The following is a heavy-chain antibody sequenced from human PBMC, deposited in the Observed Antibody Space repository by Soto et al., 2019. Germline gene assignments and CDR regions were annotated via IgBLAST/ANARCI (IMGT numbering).Heavy chain of an antibody. V-gene: IGHV3-66*01. CDR2: IYSAGST. CDR1: GFTVSSNY. CDR3: ERDSRFNIVATAFEI. J-gene: IGHJ3*02. Sequence: EVQLVESGGGLVQPGGSLRLSCAASGFTVSSNYMSWVRQAPGKGLECVSLIYSAGSTYYANSVKGRFTISRDTSKNTLYHQINSMRAEDRAVYYCERDSRFNIVATAFEIWGQGPMVTVS. D-gene: IGHD5-12*01.